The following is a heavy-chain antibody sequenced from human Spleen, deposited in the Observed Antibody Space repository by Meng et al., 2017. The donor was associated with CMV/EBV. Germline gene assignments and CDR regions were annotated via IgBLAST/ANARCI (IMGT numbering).Heavy chain of an antibody. D-gene: IGHD1-7*01. CDR2: ISTSGDNT. V-gene: IGHV3-23*01. CDR1: GFTFSSYA. CDR3: AKPPRNYNSNWYTYSFAY. Sequence: GGSLRLSCAASGFTFSSYAMNWVRQPPGKGLEWVSAISTSGDNTNYVDSVKGRFTISGDNSKNTLFLQMNSLRAEDTAVYYCAKPPRNYNSNWYTYSFAYWGQGTLVTVSS. J-gene: IGHJ4*02.